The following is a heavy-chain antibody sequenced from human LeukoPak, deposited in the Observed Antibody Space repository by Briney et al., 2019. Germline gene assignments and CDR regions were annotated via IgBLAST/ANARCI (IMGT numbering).Heavy chain of an antibody. V-gene: IGHV3-7*04. D-gene: IGHD3-22*01. CDR1: GFTFTTYA. J-gene: IGHJ4*02. Sequence: AGGSLRLSCAASGFTFTTYAMTWVRQAPGKGLEWVANTKQDETEKHYADSVKGRFTISRDNAQNSLYLQMNSLRAEDTAVYFCARNRQWLLADYWGQGTVVTVSS. CDR2: TKQDETEK. CDR3: ARNRQWLLADY.